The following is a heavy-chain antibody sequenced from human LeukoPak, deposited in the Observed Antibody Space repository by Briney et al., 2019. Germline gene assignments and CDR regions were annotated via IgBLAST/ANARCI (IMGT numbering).Heavy chain of an antibody. CDR2: IYSTGIT. CDR1: GGSISSYY. D-gene: IGHD3-10*02. J-gene: IGHJ2*01. CDR3: ARDRDHVWYFDL. Sequence: SETLSLTCAVSGGSISSYYWNWIRQPAGKGLEWIRRIYSTGITNYNPSLKSRLTMSVDKSKNQFSLKLSSVTAADTAVYFCARDRDHVWYFDLWGRGTLVGVSS. V-gene: IGHV4-4*07.